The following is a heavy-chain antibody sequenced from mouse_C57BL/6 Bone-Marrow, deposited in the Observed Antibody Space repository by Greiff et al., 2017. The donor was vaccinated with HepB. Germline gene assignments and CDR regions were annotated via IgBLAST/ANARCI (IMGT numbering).Heavy chain of an antibody. Sequence: QVQLQQSGAELARPGASVKLSCKASGYTFTSYGISWVKQRTGQGLEWIGEIYPRSGNTYYNEKFKGKATLTADKSSSTAYMELRSLTSEDSEVYFCAKLGPSFAYWGQGTLVTVSA. CDR1: GYTFTSYG. J-gene: IGHJ3*01. V-gene: IGHV1-81*01. CDR3: AKLGPSFAY. CDR2: IYPRSGNT. D-gene: IGHD4-1*01.